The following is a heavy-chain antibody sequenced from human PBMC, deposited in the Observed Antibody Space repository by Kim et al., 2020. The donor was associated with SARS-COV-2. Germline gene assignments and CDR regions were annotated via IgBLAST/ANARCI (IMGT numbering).Heavy chain of an antibody. CDR1: GGSISSYY. CDR2: IYYSGST. V-gene: IGHV4-59*13. Sequence: SETLSLTCTVSGGSISSYYWSWIRQPPGKGLEWIGYIYYSGSTNYNPSLKSRVTISVDTSKNQFSLKLSSVTAADTAVYYCAREGRRRYFDWLLSNWFDPWGQGTLVTVSS. J-gene: IGHJ5*02. CDR3: AREGRRRYFDWLLSNWFDP. D-gene: IGHD3-9*01.